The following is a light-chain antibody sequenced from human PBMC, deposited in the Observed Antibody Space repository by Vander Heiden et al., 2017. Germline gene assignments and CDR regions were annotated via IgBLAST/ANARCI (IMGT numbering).Light chain of an antibody. CDR3: QSYDSTMGV. CDR1: SGTFASAH. J-gene: IGLJ3*02. Sequence: FILTQPLPVSESPGTTVTVPCARISGTFASAHVQWHRQRPGSSPTTVIYDDDQRPSGVPVPFSGSIDSSAKSASLPIAGLKTEDEADYYCQSYDSTMGVFGGGTKLTVL. CDR2: DDD. V-gene: IGLV6-57*01.